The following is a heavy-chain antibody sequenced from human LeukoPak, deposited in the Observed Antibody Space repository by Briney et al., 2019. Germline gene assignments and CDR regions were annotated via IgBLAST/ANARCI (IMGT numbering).Heavy chain of an antibody. CDR1: GFTFSNYA. D-gene: IGHD5-24*01. CDR3: ARARFGYNRGPFDY. CDR2: ISYDGSNK. Sequence: RWSSLRLSRAASGFTFSNYAMHWVRQATGKELEWVAFISYDGSNKHYADSVKGRFNISRDNSKNTLYLQMNSLRPEDTAVYYCARARFGYNRGPFDYWGQGILVTVSS. V-gene: IGHV3-30-3*01. J-gene: IGHJ4*02.